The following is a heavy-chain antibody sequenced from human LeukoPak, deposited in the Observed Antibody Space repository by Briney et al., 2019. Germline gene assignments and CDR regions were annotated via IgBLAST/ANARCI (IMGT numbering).Heavy chain of an antibody. J-gene: IGHJ6*03. V-gene: IGHV3-21*01. CDR2: ISSSSSYI. CDR1: GFTFSSYS. D-gene: IGHD6-6*01. Sequence: PGGSLRLSCAASGFTFSSYSMNWVRQAPGKGLEWVSSISSSSSYIYYADSVKGRFTISRDNSKNTLYLQMNSLRAEDTAVYYCAKDRGSSSSGTYYYYYMDVWGKGTTVTVSS. CDR3: AKDRGSSSSGTYYYYYMDV.